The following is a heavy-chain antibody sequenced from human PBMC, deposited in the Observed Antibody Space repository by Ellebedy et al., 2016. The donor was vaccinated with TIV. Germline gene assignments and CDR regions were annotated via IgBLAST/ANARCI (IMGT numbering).Heavy chain of an antibody. J-gene: IGHJ6*02. CDR3: ARDGNVGLDV. CDR1: GYTFTSYD. CDR2: MNPNSGNT. D-gene: IGHD1-1*01. V-gene: IGHV1-8*01. Sequence: AASVKVSCKASGYTFTSYDINWVRQATGQGLEWMGWMNPNSGNTGYAQKFQVRVTMTRNTSISPAYMDLSSLRSEDTAVYYCARDGNVGLDVWGQGTTVTVSS.